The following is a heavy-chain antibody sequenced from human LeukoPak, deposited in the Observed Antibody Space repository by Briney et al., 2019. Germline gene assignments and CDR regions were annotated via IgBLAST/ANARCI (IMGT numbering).Heavy chain of an antibody. CDR1: GFTFSDYY. J-gene: IGHJ4*02. V-gene: IGHV3-11*04. CDR2: ISSRGSTI. D-gene: IGHD3-10*01. Sequence: PGGSLRLSCAASGFTFSDYYMSWIRQAPGKGLEWVSYISSRGSTIHYADSVKGRFTISRDNAKNTLHLQMNSLRAEDTAVYYCARGARGSGTASDYWGQGTLVTVSS. CDR3: ARGARGSGTASDY.